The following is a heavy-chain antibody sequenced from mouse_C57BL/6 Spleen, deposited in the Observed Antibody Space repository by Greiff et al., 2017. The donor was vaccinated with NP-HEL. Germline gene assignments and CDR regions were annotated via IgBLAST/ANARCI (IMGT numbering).Heavy chain of an antibody. Sequence: QVQLKESGAELVRPGTSVKVSCKASGYAFTNYLIEWVKQRPGQGLEWIGVINPGSGGTNYNEKFKGKATLTADKSSSTAYMQLSSLTSEDSAVYFCARRGDYSNFDWYFDVWGTVTTVTVSS. D-gene: IGHD2-5*01. CDR2: INPGSGGT. J-gene: IGHJ1*03. CDR1: GYAFTNYL. CDR3: ARRGDYSNFDWYFDV. V-gene: IGHV1-54*01.